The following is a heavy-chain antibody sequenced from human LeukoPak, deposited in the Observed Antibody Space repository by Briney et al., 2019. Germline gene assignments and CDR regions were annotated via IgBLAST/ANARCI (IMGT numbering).Heavy chain of an antibody. CDR1: GYTFSSYD. CDR2: MNPNSSNT. CDR3: ARSPYDSSGYYSDY. J-gene: IGHJ4*02. V-gene: IGHV1-8*01. Sequence: ASVKVSCKASGYTFSSYDINWVRQAAGQGLEWMGWMNPNSSNTGYAQKFQGRVSMTRNTSISTAYMELSSLRSEDTAVYYCARSPYDSSGYYSDYWGQGTLVTVSS. D-gene: IGHD3-22*01.